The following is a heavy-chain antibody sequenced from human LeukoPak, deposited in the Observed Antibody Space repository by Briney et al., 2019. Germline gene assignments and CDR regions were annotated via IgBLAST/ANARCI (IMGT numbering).Heavy chain of an antibody. J-gene: IGHJ3*02. CDR2: IYTSGST. CDR1: GGSISSYY. V-gene: IGHV4-4*07. D-gene: IGHD3-10*01. Sequence: SETLSLTCTVSGGSISSYYWSWIRQPAGKGLEWIGRIYTSGSTNYNPSLKSRVTMSVDTSKNQFSLKLSSVTPADTAVYYCARDPGVTITLDAFDIWGQGTMVTVSS. CDR3: ARDPGVTITLDAFDI.